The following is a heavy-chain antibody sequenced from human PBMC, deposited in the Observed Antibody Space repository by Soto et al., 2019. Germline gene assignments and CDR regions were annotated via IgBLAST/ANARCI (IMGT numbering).Heavy chain of an antibody. CDR3: ARENLRYSSSWYYFGY. CDR1: GYTFTGYY. D-gene: IGHD6-13*01. J-gene: IGHJ4*02. V-gene: IGHV1-2*04. CDR2: INPNSGGT. Sequence: WASVKVSCKASGYTFTGYYMHWVRQAPGQGLEWMGWINPNSGGTNYAQKFQGWVTMTRDTSISTAYMELSRLRSDDTAVYYCARENLRYSSSWYYFGYWGQGTLVTVSS.